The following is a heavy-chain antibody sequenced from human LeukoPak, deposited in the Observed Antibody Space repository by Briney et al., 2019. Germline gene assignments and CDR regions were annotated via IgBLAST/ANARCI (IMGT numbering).Heavy chain of an antibody. Sequence: PGGSPRLSCAASGFSFRTYAMTWVRQAPGKGLEWVSSISGSGATTYNADPLKGRFTISRDNSENTLYLQMNSLRAEDTAVYYCVKESTSSGYYYAPDYWGQGTLVTVS. CDR3: VKESTSSGYYYAPDY. D-gene: IGHD3-22*01. CDR2: ISGSGATT. CDR1: GFSFRTYA. J-gene: IGHJ4*02. V-gene: IGHV3-23*01.